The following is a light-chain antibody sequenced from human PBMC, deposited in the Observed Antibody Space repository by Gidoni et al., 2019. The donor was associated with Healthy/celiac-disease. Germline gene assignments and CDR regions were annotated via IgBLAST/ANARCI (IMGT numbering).Light chain of an antibody. CDR1: QSISSS. CDR3: QQSYSTPRFT. CDR2: AAA. J-gene: IGKJ3*01. Sequence: DIQMTQSPSSLSASVGDRVTITCRASQSISSSLNWYQQKPGKAPKLLIYAAASLQSGVASRFSGSGSGTDFTLTISSLQPEDCVTYYCQQSYSTPRFTFGPGTKVYIK. V-gene: IGKV1-39*01.